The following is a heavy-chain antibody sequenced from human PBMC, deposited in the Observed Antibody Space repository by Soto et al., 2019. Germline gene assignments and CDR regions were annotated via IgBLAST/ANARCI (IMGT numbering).Heavy chain of an antibody. CDR2: IDPSDSYT. V-gene: IGHV5-10-1*01. D-gene: IGHD6-19*01. J-gene: IGHJ5*02. CDR1: EYSFTNSW. CDR3: ARQPAVAGLSWFDP. Sequence: GESLKISCRGAEYSFTNSWINWVRQMPGKGLEWMGRIDPSDSYTIYSPSFQGHVTISADKSISTAYLQWGSLKASDTAMYYCARQPAVAGLSWFDPWGQGTLVTAPQ.